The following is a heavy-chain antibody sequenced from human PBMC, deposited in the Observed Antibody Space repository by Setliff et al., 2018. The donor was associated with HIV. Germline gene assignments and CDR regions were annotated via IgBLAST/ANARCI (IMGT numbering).Heavy chain of an antibody. CDR1: GFSLSNARMG. J-gene: IGHJ6*03. CDR2: IFSNDEK. CDR3: ARIHSSADYYYMDV. Sequence: SGPTLVNPTGALTLTCTVSGFSLSNARMGVSWIRQPPGKALEWLAHIFSNDEKSYSTSLKSRLTISKDTSKSQVVLTMTNMDPVDTATYYCARIHSSADYYYMDVWGKGTTVTVSS. D-gene: IGHD6-19*01. V-gene: IGHV2-26*01.